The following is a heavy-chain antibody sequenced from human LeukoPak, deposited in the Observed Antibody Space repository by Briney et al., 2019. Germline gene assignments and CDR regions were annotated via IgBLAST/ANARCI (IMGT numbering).Heavy chain of an antibody. D-gene: IGHD3-9*01. CDR1: GGTFSSYA. CDR3: ARSDILTGYVNDAFDI. Sequence: LVKVSCKASGGTFSSYAISWVRQAPGQGLEWMGGIIPIFGTANYAQKFRGRVTITADESTSTAYMELSSLRSEDTAVYYCARSDILTGYVNDAFDIWGQGTMVTVSS. V-gene: IGHV1-69*13. CDR2: IIPIFGTA. J-gene: IGHJ3*02.